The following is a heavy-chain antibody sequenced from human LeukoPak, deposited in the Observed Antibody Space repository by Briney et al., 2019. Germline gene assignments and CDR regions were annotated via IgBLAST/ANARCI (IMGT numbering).Heavy chain of an antibody. CDR1: GFTFDDYA. V-gene: IGHV3-9*01. Sequence: GGSLRLSCAVSGFTFDDYAMHWVRQAPGKGLEWVSGINWNSGSIDYADSMKGRFTISRDNAKNSLYLQMNSLRAEDTALYYCAKGSYDSSGYYHWYFDLWGRGTLVTVSS. CDR3: AKGSYDSSGYYHWYFDL. J-gene: IGHJ2*01. CDR2: INWNSGSI. D-gene: IGHD3-22*01.